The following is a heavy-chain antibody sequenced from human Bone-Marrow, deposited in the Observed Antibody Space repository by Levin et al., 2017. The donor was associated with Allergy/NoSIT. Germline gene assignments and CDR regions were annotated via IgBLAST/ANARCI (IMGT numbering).Heavy chain of an antibody. Sequence: PSQTLSLTCTVSGGSISSSSYYWGWIRQPPGKGLEWIGSIYYSGSTYYNPSLKSRVTISVDTSKNQFSLKLSSVTAADTAVYYCARISQTSYCSSTSCYLGAFDIWGQGTMVTVSS. CDR3: ARISQTSYCSSTSCYLGAFDI. D-gene: IGHD2-2*01. J-gene: IGHJ3*02. CDR1: GGSISSSSYY. V-gene: IGHV4-39*01. CDR2: IYYSGST.